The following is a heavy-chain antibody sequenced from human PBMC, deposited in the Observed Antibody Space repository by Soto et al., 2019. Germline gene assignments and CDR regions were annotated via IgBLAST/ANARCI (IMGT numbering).Heavy chain of an antibody. Sequence: QVQLVQSGAEVKRPGSSVTVSCKASGGTVSSYAISWVRQAPGQGLEWMGRIIPILGIANYAQKFQDRVTIHADKSTSTAYMELSSLKSGDTAVYYCERSGDSSGSYIHYWGQGTQLTVSS. CDR1: GGTVSSYA. J-gene: IGHJ4*02. CDR2: IIPILGIA. D-gene: IGHD3-22*01. CDR3: ERSGDSSGSYIHY. V-gene: IGHV1-69*02.